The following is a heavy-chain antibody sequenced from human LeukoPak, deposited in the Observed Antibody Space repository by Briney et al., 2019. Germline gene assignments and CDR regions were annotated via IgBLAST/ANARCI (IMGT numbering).Heavy chain of an antibody. CDR1: GFTFSGSP. CDR3: TTEGWGYYFDY. V-gene: IGHV3-15*01. J-gene: IGHJ4*02. D-gene: IGHD2-15*01. CDR2: IKSKTDGGTT. Sequence: PGGSLRLSCAASGFTFSGSPMHWVRQAPGKGLEWVGRIKSKTDGGTTDYAAPVKGRFTISRDDSKNTLYLQMNSLKTEDTAVYYCTTEGWGYYFDYWGQGTLVTVSS.